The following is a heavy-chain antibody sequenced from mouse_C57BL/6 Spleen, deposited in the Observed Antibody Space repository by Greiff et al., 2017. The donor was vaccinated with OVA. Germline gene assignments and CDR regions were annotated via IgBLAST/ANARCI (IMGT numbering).Heavy chain of an antibody. J-gene: IGHJ1*03. CDR2: ISGGGGNT. D-gene: IGHD2-1*01. Sequence: EVKLVESGGGLVKPGGSLKLSCAASGFTFSSYTMSWVRQTPEKRLEWVATISGGGGNTYYPDSVKGRFTISRDNAKNTLYLQMSSLRSEDTALYYCARRDGNDWYFDVWGTGTTVTVSS. CDR1: GFTFSSYT. V-gene: IGHV5-9*01. CDR3: ARRDGNDWYFDV.